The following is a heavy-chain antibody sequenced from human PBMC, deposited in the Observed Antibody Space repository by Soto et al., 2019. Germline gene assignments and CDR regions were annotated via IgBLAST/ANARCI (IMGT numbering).Heavy chain of an antibody. CDR2: IIPIFGTA. D-gene: IGHD3-10*02. CDR1: GGTFSSYA. V-gene: IGHV1-69*01. Sequence: QVQLVQSGAEVKKPGSSVKVSCKASGGTFSSYAISWGRQAPGQGLEWMGGIIPIFGTANYAQKFQGRVTITADESTSTAYMELSSLRSEDTAVYCCARLCSGYGDLHWYFDLWGRGTLVNGSS. J-gene: IGHJ2*01. CDR3: ARLCSGYGDLHWYFDL.